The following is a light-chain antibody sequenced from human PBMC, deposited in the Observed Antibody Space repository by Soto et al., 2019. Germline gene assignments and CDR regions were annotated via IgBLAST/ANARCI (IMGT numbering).Light chain of an antibody. Sequence: EIVMTQSPSTLSLAPGERATLSCGASQSISSYLAWYQQTPGQAPRLLIYDASTRATGIPDRFSGSGSGTDFTLTISRLEPEDFAVYYCQQYGSSPLTFGGGTKVDIK. CDR2: DAS. CDR1: QSISSY. CDR3: QQYGSSPLT. J-gene: IGKJ4*01. V-gene: IGKV3D-20*01.